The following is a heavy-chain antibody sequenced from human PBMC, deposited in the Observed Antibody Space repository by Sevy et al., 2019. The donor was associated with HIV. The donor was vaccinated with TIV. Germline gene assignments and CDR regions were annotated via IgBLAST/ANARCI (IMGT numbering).Heavy chain of an antibody. J-gene: IGHJ3*01. CDR3: ARELEGNNWQGDSDAFDV. CDR1: GFTFSSYS. Sequence: GGSLRLSCAASGFTFSSYSMNWVRQAPGKGLEWVSSISSSSYIYYADSVKGRFTISRDNAKNSLYLQMNSLRAEDTAVYYCARELEGNNWQGDSDAFDVWGQGTMVTVSS. V-gene: IGHV3-21*01. D-gene: IGHD1-1*01. CDR2: ISSSSYI.